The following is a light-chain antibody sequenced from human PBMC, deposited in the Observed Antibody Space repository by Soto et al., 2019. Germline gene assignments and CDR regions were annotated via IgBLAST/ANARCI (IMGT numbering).Light chain of an antibody. CDR2: GAS. CDR1: QSVSTN. Sequence: EILMTQSPATLSVSPGDRATLSCRASQSVSTNLAWYQQRPGQAPRLLIYGASTRATGIPASFSGSGSGTEFTRTISSRQSYDFAVYYCPQYTNRPPWTFGQGTKVDLK. V-gene: IGKV3-15*01. CDR3: PQYTNRPPWT. J-gene: IGKJ1*01.